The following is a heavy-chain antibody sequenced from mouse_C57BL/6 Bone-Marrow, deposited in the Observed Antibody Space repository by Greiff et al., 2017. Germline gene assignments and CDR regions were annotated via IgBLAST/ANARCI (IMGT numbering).Heavy chain of an antibody. CDR1: GYTFTNYW. Sequence: QVQLQQSGAELVRPGTSMKMSCKASGYTFTNYWIGWAKQRPGHGLEWIGDIYPGGGYTNYNEKFKGKATLTADKSSSTAYMQFSSLTSEDSAIYYCARHSNYGYAMDYWGQGTSVTVSS. J-gene: IGHJ4*01. V-gene: IGHV1-63*01. CDR3: ARHSNYGYAMDY. D-gene: IGHD2-5*01. CDR2: IYPGGGYT.